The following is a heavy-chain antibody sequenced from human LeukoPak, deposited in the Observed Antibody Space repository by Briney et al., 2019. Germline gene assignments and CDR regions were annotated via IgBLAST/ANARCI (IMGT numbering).Heavy chain of an antibody. CDR3: ARIVGATLFDY. CDR2: IYYSGST. V-gene: IGHV4-39*01. J-gene: IGHJ4*02. Sequence: SETLSLTCTVSGGSISSSSYYWGWIRQPPGKGLEWLGSIYYSGSTYYNPSLKSRVTISVDTSKNQFSLKPSSVTAADTAVYYCARIVGATLFDYWGQGTLVTVSS. D-gene: IGHD1-26*01. CDR1: GGSISSSSYY.